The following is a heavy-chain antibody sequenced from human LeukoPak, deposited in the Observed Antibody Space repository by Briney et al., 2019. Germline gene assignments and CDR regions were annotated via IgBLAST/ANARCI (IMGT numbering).Heavy chain of an antibody. V-gene: IGHV3-74*01. CDR1: GFTFTTYW. J-gene: IGHJ4*02. D-gene: IGHD3-16*01. CDR3: ARTSPTSHFDF. Sequence: PGGSLRLSXVASGFTFTTYWMHWVRQAPGKGLVWVSRINGDGSNSNYADSVKGRFTISRDNARNTLYRQMNGLRAEDTALYYCARTSPTSHFDFWGQGTLVTVSS. CDR2: INGDGSNS.